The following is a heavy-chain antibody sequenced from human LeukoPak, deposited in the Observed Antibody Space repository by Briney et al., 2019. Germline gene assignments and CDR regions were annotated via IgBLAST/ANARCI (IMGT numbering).Heavy chain of an antibody. CDR2: IIPIFGTA. V-gene: IGHV1-69*05. Sequence: GASVKVSCKASGGTFSSYAISWVRQAPGQGLEWMGGIIPIFGTANYAQKFQGRVTITTDESTSTAYMELRSLRYEDTAVYYCARGIVVVPAASYYFDYWGQGTLVTVSS. J-gene: IGHJ4*02. CDR1: GGTFSSYA. D-gene: IGHD2-2*01. CDR3: ARGIVVVPAASYYFDY.